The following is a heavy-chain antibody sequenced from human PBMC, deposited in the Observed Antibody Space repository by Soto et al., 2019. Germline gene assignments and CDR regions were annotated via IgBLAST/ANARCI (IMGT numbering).Heavy chain of an antibody. D-gene: IGHD3-10*02. CDR2: ISYDGSNK. CDR3: VADYVATDAFDI. J-gene: IGHJ3*02. Sequence: LRLSCAASGFTFSSYGMHWVRQAPGKGLEWVAVISYDGSNKYYADSVKGRFTISRDNSKNTLYLQMNSLRAEDTAVYYCVADYVATDAFDIWGQGTMVTVSS. CDR1: GFTFSSYG. V-gene: IGHV3-30*03.